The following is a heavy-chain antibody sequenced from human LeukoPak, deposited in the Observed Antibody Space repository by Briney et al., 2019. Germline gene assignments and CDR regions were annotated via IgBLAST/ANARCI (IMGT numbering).Heavy chain of an antibody. V-gene: IGHV4-34*01. CDR2: INHSGST. J-gene: IGHJ4*02. CDR1: GGSLSSSDTYY. Sequence: SETLSLTCTVSGGSLSSSDTYYWSWIRQPPGKGLEWIGEINHSGSTNYNPSLKSRVTISVDTSKNQFSLKLSSVTAADTAVYYCARADIVVVVAAFDYWGQGTLVTVSS. D-gene: IGHD2-15*01. CDR3: ARADIVVVVAAFDY.